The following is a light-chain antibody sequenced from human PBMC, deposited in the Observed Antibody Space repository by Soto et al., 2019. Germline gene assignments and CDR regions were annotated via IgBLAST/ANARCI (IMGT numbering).Light chain of an antibody. CDR2: DAS. CDR1: QSISSW. CDR3: QQYNSYSPYT. Sequence: DIQMTQSPSTLSASVGDRVTITCRASQSISSWLAWYQQKQGKAPKLLIYDASSLESGVPSRFSGSGSGTEFTLTISSLQPDDFAPYYCQQYNSYSPYTFGQGTKLEIK. J-gene: IGKJ2*01. V-gene: IGKV1-5*01.